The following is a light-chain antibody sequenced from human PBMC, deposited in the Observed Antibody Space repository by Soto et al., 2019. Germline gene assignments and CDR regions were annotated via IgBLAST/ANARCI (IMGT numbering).Light chain of an antibody. CDR1: QSVSSY. J-gene: IGKJ5*01. CDR3: RQRSNWPRGIT. CDR2: DAS. Sequence: EIVLTQSPATLSLSPGERATLSCRASQSVSSYLAWYQQKPGQAPRLLIYDASNRATGIPARFSGSGSGTDFTLTISSLEPDDFAVYYCRQRSNWPRGITFGQGTRLEIK. V-gene: IGKV3-11*01.